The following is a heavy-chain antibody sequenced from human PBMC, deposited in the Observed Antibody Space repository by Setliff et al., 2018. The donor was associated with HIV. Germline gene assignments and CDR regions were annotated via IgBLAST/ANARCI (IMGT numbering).Heavy chain of an antibody. J-gene: IGHJ4*02. CDR2: IYTSGST. Sequence: SETLSLTCTVADGSISTGSYYWSWVRQPAGRGLEWIGRIYTSGSTNYNPSLKSRVTMSVDTSKNPFSLNLTSVTAADTAVYYCARGRFGCFDYWGQGTLVTVSS. CDR3: ARGRFGCFDY. D-gene: IGHD3-10*01. V-gene: IGHV4-61*02. CDR1: DGSISTGSYY.